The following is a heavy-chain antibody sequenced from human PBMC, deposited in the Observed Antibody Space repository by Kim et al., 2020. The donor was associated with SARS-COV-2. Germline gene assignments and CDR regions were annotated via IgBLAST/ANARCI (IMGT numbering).Heavy chain of an antibody. J-gene: IGHJ4*02. CDR3: ARGLVPAAMGALAY. V-gene: IGHV1-69*01. D-gene: IGHD2-2*01. Sequence: AQKFQGRVTITADESTSTAYMELSSLRSEDTAVYYCARGLVPAAMGALAYWGQGTLVTVSS.